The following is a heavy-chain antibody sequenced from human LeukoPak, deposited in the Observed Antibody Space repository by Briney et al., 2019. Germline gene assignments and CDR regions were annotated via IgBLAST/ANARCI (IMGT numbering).Heavy chain of an antibody. CDR2: ISTYNGNT. CDR3: ARRQWGNYYYGMEV. Sequence: ASVKVSCKASGYTFTSYGISWVRQAPGQGLEWMGWISTYNGNTNYAQKLQGRVTMTTDTSTSTAYMELRSLRSDDTAVYYCARRQWGNYYYGMEVWGQGTTVTVSS. CDR1: GYTFTSYG. J-gene: IGHJ6*02. D-gene: IGHD6-19*01. V-gene: IGHV1-18*01.